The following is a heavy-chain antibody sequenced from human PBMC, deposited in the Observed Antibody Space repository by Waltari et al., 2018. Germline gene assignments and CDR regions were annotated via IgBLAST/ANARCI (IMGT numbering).Heavy chain of an antibody. CDR1: GFSFGSYA. D-gene: IGHD1-7*01. CDR3: ARYISRGRELIS. V-gene: IGHV3-23*01. CDR2: VSAKSDYT. Sequence: EVQLLESGGGLVQPGGSLRLSCIASGFSFGSYAMTWVRQAPGKGLEWVAGVSAKSDYTSYADSAKGRFTVSRDNSKNTLFLQMNSLRVEDTALYYCARYISRGRELISWGQGTLVTVSS. J-gene: IGHJ4*02.